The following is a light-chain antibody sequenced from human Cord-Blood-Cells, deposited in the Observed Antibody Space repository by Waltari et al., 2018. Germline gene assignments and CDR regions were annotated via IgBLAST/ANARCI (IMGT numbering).Light chain of an antibody. CDR2: EGS. Sequence: QSALTQPASVSGSPGQSIPIPCTGTTSAVRRYTLVSWYQQHPGKAPKLMIYEGSKRPSGVSNRFSGSKSGNTASLTISGLQAEDEADYYCCSYAGSEYVFGTGTKVTVL. CDR1: TSAVRRYTL. V-gene: IGLV2-23*01. J-gene: IGLJ1*01. CDR3: CSYAGSEYV.